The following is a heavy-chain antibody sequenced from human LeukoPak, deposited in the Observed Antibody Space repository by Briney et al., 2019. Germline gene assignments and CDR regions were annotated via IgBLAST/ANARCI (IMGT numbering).Heavy chain of an antibody. CDR1: GFTFSSYG. CDR3: AKDVPTYGMDV. CDR2: ISYDGSNK. J-gene: IGHJ6*02. D-gene: IGHD3-10*02. Sequence: GGSLRLSCAASGFTFSSYGMHWVRQAPGKGLEWVAVISYDGSNKYYADSVKGRFTISRDNSKNTLYLQMNSLRAEDTAVYYCAKDVPTYGMDVWGQGTTVTVSS. V-gene: IGHV3-30*18.